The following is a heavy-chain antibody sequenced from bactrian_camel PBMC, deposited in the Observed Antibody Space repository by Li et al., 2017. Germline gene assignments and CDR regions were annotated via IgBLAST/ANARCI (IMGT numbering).Heavy chain of an antibody. Sequence: HVQLVESGGGSVQAGGSLRLSCAPSGDDYNTNYMVVAWFRQGPGKEREGIAAIYTAGSDTYYADSVKGRFTISIDNAKNTVYLQMNSLKSDDSAKYYCAWDHDIKTAVRFYDVLGFRYKGQGTQVTVS. J-gene: IGHJ4*01. CDR1: GDDYNTNY. CDR2: IYTAGSDT. V-gene: IGHV3S54*01. D-gene: IGHD1*01.